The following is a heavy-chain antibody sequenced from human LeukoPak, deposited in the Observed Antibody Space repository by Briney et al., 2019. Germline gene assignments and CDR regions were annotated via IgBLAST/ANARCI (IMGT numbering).Heavy chain of an antibody. Sequence: GGSLRLSCAASGFTFSSYAMSWVRQAPGKGLEWVSVINGSGSSTNYADSVKGRFTISRDNSKNTLYLQMNILRADDTAVYYCASHGLWSGYYTGSDWGQGTLVTVSS. V-gene: IGHV3-23*01. J-gene: IGHJ4*02. CDR1: GFTFSSYA. CDR2: INGSGSST. CDR3: ASHGLWSGYYTGSD. D-gene: IGHD3-3*01.